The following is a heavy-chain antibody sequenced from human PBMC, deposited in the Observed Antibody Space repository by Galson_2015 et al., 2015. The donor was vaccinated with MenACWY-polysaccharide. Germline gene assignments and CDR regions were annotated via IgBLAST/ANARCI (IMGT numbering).Heavy chain of an antibody. CDR1: GDSVSSNSAA. CDR2: TYYRSRWYN. V-gene: IGHV6-1*01. J-gene: IGHJ4*02. Sequence: CAISGDSVSSNSAAWNWIRQSPSRGLEWLGRTYYRSRWYNDYATSVKSRISIKADTPKNQFSLQLNSVTPEDTALYYCTRSIHISGWGGDFESWGQGTQVTVSS. CDR3: TRSIHISGWGGDFES. D-gene: IGHD6-19*01.